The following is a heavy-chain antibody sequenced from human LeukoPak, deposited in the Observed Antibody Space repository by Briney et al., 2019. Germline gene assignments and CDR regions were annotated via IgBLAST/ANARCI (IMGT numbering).Heavy chain of an antibody. CDR2: TYYRSKWYN. Sequence: SQTLSLTCAISGDSVSSSTAAWNWIRQSPSRGLEWLGRTYYRSKWYNDYAVSVKSRITINPDTSKNQFSLQLNSVTPEDTAVYYCARAPGYSSGWCDFDYWGQGTLVTVSS. V-gene: IGHV6-1*01. CDR1: GDSVSSSTAA. D-gene: IGHD6-19*01. CDR3: ARAPGYSSGWCDFDY. J-gene: IGHJ4*02.